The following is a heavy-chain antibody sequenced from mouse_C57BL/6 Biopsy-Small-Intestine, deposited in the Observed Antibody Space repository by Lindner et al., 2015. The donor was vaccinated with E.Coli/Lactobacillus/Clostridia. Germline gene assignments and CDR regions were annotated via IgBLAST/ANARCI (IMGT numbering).Heavy chain of an antibody. V-gene: IGHV1-81*01. D-gene: IGHD1-1*02. J-gene: IGHJ4*01. Sequence: SVKVSCKASGGTFSSYTISWVRQAPGQGLEWLGRIIPILDITHYAQKFQGRVTITADKSTSTAYMELSSLRSEDTAVYYCARDGGYCNGGNCYHDFWGQGTLVTVPS. CDR2: IIPILDIT. CDR3: ARDGGYCNGGNCYHDF. CDR1: GGTFSSYT.